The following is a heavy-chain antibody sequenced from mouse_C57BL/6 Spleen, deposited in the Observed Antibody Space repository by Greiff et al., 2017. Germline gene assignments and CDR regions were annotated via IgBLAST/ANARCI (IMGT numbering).Heavy chain of an antibody. CDR2: IWSGGST. Sequence: VQLQESGPGLVQPSQSLSITCTVSGFSLTSYGVHWVRQSPGKGLEWLGVIWSGGSTDYNAAFISRLSISKDNSKSQVFFKMNSLQADDTAIYNGAGEGYDGYYKFAYWGQGTLVTVSA. V-gene: IGHV2-2*01. CDR3: AGEGYDGYYKFAY. CDR1: GFSLTSYG. J-gene: IGHJ3*01. D-gene: IGHD2-3*01.